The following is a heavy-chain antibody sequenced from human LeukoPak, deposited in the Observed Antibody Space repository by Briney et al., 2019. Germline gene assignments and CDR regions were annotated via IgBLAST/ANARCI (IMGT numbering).Heavy chain of an antibody. CDR2: IKQDGSEK. CDR3: ARRGRLVRVLYYYYYMDV. V-gene: IGHV3-7*01. CDR1: GFTFSSYE. D-gene: IGHD6-6*01. Sequence: GGSLRLSCAASGFTFSSYEMSWVRQAPGKGLEWVANIKQDGSEKYYVDSVKGRFTISRDNAKNSLYLQMNSLRAEDTAVYYCARRGRLVRVLYYYYYMDVWGKGTTVTVSS. J-gene: IGHJ6*03.